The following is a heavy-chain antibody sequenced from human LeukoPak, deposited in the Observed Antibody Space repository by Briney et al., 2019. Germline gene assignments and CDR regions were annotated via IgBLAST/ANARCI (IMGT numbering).Heavy chain of an antibody. CDR1: GFTFSSYA. V-gene: IGHV3-64*01. CDR3: ARRYCSGGSCNHLDY. Sequence: GGSLRLSCAASGFTFSSYAMHWVRQAPGKGLEYVSAISSNGGSTYYANSVKGRFTISRDNSKNTLYLQMGSLRAEDTAVYYCARRYCSGGSCNHLDYWGQGTLVTVSS. J-gene: IGHJ4*02. CDR2: ISSNGGST. D-gene: IGHD2-15*01.